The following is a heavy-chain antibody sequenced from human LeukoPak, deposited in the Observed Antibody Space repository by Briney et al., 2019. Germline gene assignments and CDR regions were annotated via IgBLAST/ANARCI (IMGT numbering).Heavy chain of an antibody. J-gene: IGHJ4*02. Sequence: GRSLRLSCAASGFPFSTYGMHWVRHAPGKGLEWVSVIWFDGSNKYYADSVKGRFTISRDNSKDTLYLQMNGLRVEDTAVYYCARAVGPFDYWGQGTLVTVSS. V-gene: IGHV3-33*01. CDR2: IWFDGSNK. CDR1: GFPFSTYG. CDR3: ARAVGPFDY. D-gene: IGHD4-23*01.